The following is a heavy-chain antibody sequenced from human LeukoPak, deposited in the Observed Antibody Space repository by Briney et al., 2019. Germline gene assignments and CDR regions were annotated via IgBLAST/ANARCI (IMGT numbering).Heavy chain of an antibody. D-gene: IGHD3-9*01. Sequence: GSLRLSCAASGFTFSSYAMHWVRQAPGKGLEWVAVISYDGSSKYYADSVKGRFTFSRDNSKNTLYLQMNSLRAEDTAVYYCAKTYLTGSIYGMDVWGQGPRSPSP. V-gene: IGHV3-30-3*02. CDR3: AKTYLTGSIYGMDV. CDR2: ISYDGSSK. J-gene: IGHJ6*02. CDR1: GFTFSSYA.